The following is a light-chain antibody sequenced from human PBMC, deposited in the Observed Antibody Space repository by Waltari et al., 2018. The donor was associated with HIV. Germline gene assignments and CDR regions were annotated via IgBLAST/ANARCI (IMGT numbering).Light chain of an antibody. CDR3: QHYNNWPPMYT. J-gene: IGKJ2*01. V-gene: IGKV3-15*01. CDR2: GAS. Sequence: EIVMTQSPATLSVSPGERATLSCRASQSVSSNLAWYQQKPGQAPRLLISGASTRATGIPARCSGSGSGIEFTLTISSLQSEDFAVYYCQHYNNWPPMYTFGQGTKLEIK. CDR1: QSVSSN.